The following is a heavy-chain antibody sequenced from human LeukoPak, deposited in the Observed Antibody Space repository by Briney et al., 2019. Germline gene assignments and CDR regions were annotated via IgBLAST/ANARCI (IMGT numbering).Heavy chain of an antibody. CDR1: GFTFSSHW. CDR3: ARDPSEGSGWYDY. V-gene: IGHV3-74*01. CDR2: IDSDGRST. Sequence: GGSLRLSCAASGFTFSSHWMHWVRHVPGKGLVWVSRIDSDGRSTFYADSVKGRFTISRDNAKNTLYLQMNSLRVEDTAVYFCARDPSEGSGWYDYWGQGTLVTVSS. J-gene: IGHJ4*02. D-gene: IGHD6-19*01.